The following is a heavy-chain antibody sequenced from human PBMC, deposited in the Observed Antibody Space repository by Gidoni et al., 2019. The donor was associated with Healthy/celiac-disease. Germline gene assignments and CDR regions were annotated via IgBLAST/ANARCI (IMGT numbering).Heavy chain of an antibody. CDR2: IWYDGSNE. CDR1: GFTLRRYA. D-gene: IGHD2-15*01. V-gene: IGHV3-33*01. Sequence: QVQLVESGVGVFQPGGSLRLSCASSGFTLRRYATHWFRQAPGKGLEWVAFIWYDGSNEYYADSVKGRFTISRDNYKNTLYLQMNSLRAEDTAVYYCARARRRYCRGGSCYSGHDLGQVTLVTVSS. J-gene: IGHJ4*02. CDR3: ARARRRYCRGGSCYSGHD.